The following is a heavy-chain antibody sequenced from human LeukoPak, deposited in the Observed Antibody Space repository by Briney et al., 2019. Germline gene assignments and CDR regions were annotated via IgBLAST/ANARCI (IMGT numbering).Heavy chain of an antibody. D-gene: IGHD5-12*01. V-gene: IGHV4-59*01. CDR1: GGSIRSYY. Sequence: SETLSLTCSVSGGSIRSYYWSWIRQPPGKGLEWIGYIYYSGSTNYNPSLKSRVTISVDTSKNQFSLKLGSVTAADAAVYYCARIKDIVATIEEHIDYWGQGTLVTVSS. CDR2: IYYSGST. CDR3: ARIKDIVATIEEHIDY. J-gene: IGHJ4*02.